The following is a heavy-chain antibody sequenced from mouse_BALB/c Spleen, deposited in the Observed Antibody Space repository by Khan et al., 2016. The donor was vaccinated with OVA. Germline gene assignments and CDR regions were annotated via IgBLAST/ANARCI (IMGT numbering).Heavy chain of an antibody. Sequence: QMQLEESGPGLVAPSQSLSITCTVSGFSLTGYGVNWVRQPPGKGLEWLGMIWGEGSTDYNSALKYRLSISKDNSTSQVFLKLNSLQTDDTARYYCARDRGLGRAMDYWGQGTSVTVSS. CDR1: GFSLTGYG. V-gene: IGHV2-6-7*01. CDR2: IWGEGST. CDR3: ARDRGLGRAMDY. D-gene: IGHD4-1*01. J-gene: IGHJ4*01.